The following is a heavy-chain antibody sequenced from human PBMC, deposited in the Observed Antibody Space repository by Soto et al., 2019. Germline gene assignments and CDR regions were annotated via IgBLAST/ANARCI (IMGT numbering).Heavy chain of an antibody. CDR2: ISYDGSNK. V-gene: IGHV3-30-3*01. CDR3: VRDSLAVALAFDI. Sequence: QVQLVESGGGVVQPGRSLRLSCAASGFTFSSYAMHWVRQAPGKVLEWVAVISYDGSNKYYADSVKGRFTISRDNSKNTLYLQMNSLRAEDTAVNYCVRDSLAVALAFDIWGQGTMVTVSS. J-gene: IGHJ3*02. D-gene: IGHD6-19*01. CDR1: GFTFSSYA.